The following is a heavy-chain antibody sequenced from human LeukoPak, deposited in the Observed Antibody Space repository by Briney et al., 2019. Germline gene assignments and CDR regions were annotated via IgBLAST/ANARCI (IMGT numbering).Heavy chain of an antibody. CDR1: GFTFSSYG. J-gene: IGHJ5*02. CDR2: ISYDGSNK. D-gene: IGHD5-12*01. Sequence: GGSLRLSCAASGFTFSSYGMHWVRQAPGKGLEWVAVISYDGSNKYYADSVKGRFTISRDNSKNTLYLQMNSLRAEDTAVYYCARDMGGYDFGDFDPWGQGTLVTVSS. V-gene: IGHV3-30*03. CDR3: ARDMGGYDFGDFDP.